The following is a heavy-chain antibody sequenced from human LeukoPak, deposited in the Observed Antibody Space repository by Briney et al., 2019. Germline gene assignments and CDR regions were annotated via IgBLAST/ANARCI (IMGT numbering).Heavy chain of an antibody. D-gene: IGHD6-19*01. J-gene: IGHJ4*02. CDR2: IIPIFGTA. Sequence: SVKVSCKASGGTFSSYAINWVRQAPGQGLEWMGGIIPIFGTANYAQKFQGRVTITADESTSTAYMEVSSLRSEDTAVYYCARTFGYSSGEGYWGQGTLVTVSS. CDR1: GGTFSSYA. CDR3: ARTFGYSSGEGY. V-gene: IGHV1-69*13.